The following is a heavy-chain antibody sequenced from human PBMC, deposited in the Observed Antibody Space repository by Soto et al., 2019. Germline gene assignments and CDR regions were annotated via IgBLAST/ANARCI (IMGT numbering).Heavy chain of an antibody. Sequence: GGSLRLSCAASGFTFSSFSMSWVRQAPGKGLEWVSYINSSSSYKYYADSVKGRFTISRDNAKNSLYLQMNSLRAEDTAVYYCARGVVPATGPADCWGQGTLVTVSS. J-gene: IGHJ4*02. CDR1: GFTFSSFS. CDR2: INSSSSYK. CDR3: ARGVVPATGPADC. V-gene: IGHV3-21*01. D-gene: IGHD2-2*01.